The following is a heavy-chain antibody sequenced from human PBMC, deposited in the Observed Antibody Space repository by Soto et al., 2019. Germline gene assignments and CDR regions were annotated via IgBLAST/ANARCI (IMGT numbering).Heavy chain of an antibody. CDR1: GFTFSSYS. D-gene: IGHD2-2*01. V-gene: IGHV3-21*01. CDR2: ISSSSSYI. CDR3: ARDRSAPADIVVVPAAPADNWFDP. J-gene: IGHJ5*02. Sequence: EVQLVESGGGLVKPGGSLRLSCAASGFTFSSYSMNWVRQAPGKGLEWVSSISSSSSYIYYADSVKGRFTISRDNAKNSLYLQTNSLRAEDTAVYYCARDRSAPADIVVVPAAPADNWFDPWGQGTLVTVSS.